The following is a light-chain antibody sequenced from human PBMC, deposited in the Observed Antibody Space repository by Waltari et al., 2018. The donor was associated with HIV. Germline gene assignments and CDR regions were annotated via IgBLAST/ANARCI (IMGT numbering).Light chain of an antibody. CDR3: QSYDRSLSGYVV. CDR1: SSNIGAGFD. V-gene: IGLV1-40*01. J-gene: IGLJ2*01. CDR2: GNS. Sequence: QSLLTQPPSVSGAPGQRVTISCTGSSSNIGAGFDVHWSQQLPGTVPKPLIYGNSKRPSGVPHRFSGSKSGTSASLAITGLQAEDEADYYCQSYDRSLSGYVVFGGGTKLTVL.